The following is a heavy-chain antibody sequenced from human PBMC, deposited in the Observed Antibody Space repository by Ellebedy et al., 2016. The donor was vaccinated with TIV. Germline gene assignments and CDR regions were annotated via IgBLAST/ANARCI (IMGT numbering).Heavy chain of an antibody. Sequence: ASVKVSXXASGYTFTGYYMHWVRQAPGQGLEWMGWINPNSGGTNYAQKFQGRVTMTRDTSISTAYMELSRLRSDDTAVYYCARVWPQITIFGVVIIQNAPLDYWGQGTLVTVSS. CDR1: GYTFTGYY. J-gene: IGHJ4*02. V-gene: IGHV1-2*02. D-gene: IGHD3-3*01. CDR2: INPNSGGT. CDR3: ARVWPQITIFGVVIIQNAPLDY.